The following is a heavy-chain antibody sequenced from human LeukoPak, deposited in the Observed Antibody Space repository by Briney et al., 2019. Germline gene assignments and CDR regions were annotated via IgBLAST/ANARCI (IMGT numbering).Heavy chain of an antibody. CDR3: ARAGLVAATFDLPGDY. Sequence: GASVKVSCKASGYTFTGYYMHWVRQAPGQGLEWMGWINPNSGGTNYAQKFQGWVAMARDTSISTAYMELSRLRSDDTAVYYCARAGLVAATFDLPGDYWGQGTLVTVSS. D-gene: IGHD2-15*01. CDR1: GYTFTGYY. V-gene: IGHV1-2*04. J-gene: IGHJ4*02. CDR2: INPNSGGT.